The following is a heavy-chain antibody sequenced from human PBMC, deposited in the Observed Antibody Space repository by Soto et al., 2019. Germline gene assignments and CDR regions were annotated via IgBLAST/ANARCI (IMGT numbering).Heavy chain of an antibody. CDR3: ASHGITGTWVYYYGMDV. Sequence: QVQLVQSGAEVKKPGSSVKVSCKGSGGTFSSYAISWVRQAPGQGLECMGGIIPILGTADYAQKFQGRVTITADESTSTAYMELSSLRSEDTAVYSCASHGITGTWVYYYGMDVWGQGTTVTVSS. V-gene: IGHV1-69*11. CDR1: GGTFSSYA. J-gene: IGHJ6*02. CDR2: IIPILGTA. D-gene: IGHD1-7*01.